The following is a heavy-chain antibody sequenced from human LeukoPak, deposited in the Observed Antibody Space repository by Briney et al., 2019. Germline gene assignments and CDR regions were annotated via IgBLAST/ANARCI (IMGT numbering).Heavy chain of an antibody. J-gene: IGHJ6*02. CDR2: IGGVSESF. Sequence: GGSLRLSCAASGFTFSNYAMTWVRQAPGKGLEWVSIIGGVSESFYYADSVKGRFTVSRDNSKDTLYLQINSLRDEDTAVYYCAKAASSSWPSYYYGMDVWGQGTTVTVSS. V-gene: IGHV3-23*01. CDR3: AKAASSSWPSYYYGMDV. CDR1: GFTFSNYA. D-gene: IGHD6-13*01.